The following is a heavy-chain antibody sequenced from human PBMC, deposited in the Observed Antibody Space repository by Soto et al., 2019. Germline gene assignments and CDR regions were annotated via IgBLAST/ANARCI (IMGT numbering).Heavy chain of an antibody. V-gene: IGHV4-30-2*01. Sequence: QLQLQESGSGLVKPSQTLSLTCAVSGGSISSGGYSWSRIRQPPGKGLEWIGYIYHSGSTYYNPSIKSRVTISVDRSKNQFSLKLSSVTAADTAVYYCARDSYDSSGYYYRYFDLWGRGTLVTVSS. D-gene: IGHD3-22*01. J-gene: IGHJ2*01. CDR2: IYHSGST. CDR1: GGSISSGGYS. CDR3: ARDSYDSSGYYYRYFDL.